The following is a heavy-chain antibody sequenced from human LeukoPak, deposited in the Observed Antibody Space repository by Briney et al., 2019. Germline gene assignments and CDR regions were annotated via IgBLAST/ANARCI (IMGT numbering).Heavy chain of an antibody. Sequence: GGSLRLSCVGSGFNFQDSYMNWVRQAPGKGLEWISFISPKASTMFYADSVRGRFTVSRDNANKSFFLQMNSLTAADTAVYYCASEASYYDSSGYYKNWGQGTLVTVSS. CDR2: ISPKASTM. J-gene: IGHJ4*02. D-gene: IGHD3-22*01. CDR1: GFNFQDSY. V-gene: IGHV3-11*01. CDR3: ASEASYYDSSGYYKN.